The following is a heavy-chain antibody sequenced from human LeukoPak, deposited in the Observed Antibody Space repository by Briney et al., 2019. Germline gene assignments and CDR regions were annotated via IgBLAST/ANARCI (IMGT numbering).Heavy chain of an antibody. D-gene: IGHD3-16*01. CDR1: GGSISSYY. J-gene: IGHJ4*02. V-gene: IGHV4-4*07. Sequence: SETLSLTCTVSGGSISSYYWSWIRQPAGKGLEWIGRIYTSGSTNYNPSLKSRVTISVDTSKNQFSLKLSSVTAADTAVYYCTRVYAARLGPLFDYWGQGTLVTVSS. CDR3: TRVYAARLGPLFDY. CDR2: IYTSGST.